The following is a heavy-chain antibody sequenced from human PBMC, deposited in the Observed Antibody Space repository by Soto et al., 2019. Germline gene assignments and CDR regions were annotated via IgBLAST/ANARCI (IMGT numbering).Heavy chain of an antibody. J-gene: IGHJ5*02. CDR2: IYHSGST. V-gene: IGHV4-39*01. D-gene: IGHD4-17*01. Sequence: QLQLQESGPGLVKPSETSSLTCTVSGGSINSDTDYWAWIRQPPGKALEWIGSIYHSGSTYQNPPLKSRITMSVDKSKNQFSLRLTSVTAADTAVYYCARRLEEYGKYWFDPWGQGILVTVSS. CDR3: ARRLEEYGKYWFDP. CDR1: GGSINSDTDY.